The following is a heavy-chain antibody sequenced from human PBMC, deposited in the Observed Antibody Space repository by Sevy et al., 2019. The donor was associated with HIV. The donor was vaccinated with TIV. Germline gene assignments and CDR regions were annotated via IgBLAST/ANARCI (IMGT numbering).Heavy chain of an antibody. CDR3: AREKLGSSTTYLDLDY. Sequence: GGSLRLSCAASGFTFSRYWIHWVRQAPGKGLMWVSHIKDDGSRAFFADSVKGRFTISRDNAKNTLYLQMNSLRAEDPATYYCAREKLGSSTTYLDLDYWGLGTLVTVSS. J-gene: IGHJ4*02. CDR2: IKDDGSRA. D-gene: IGHD1-26*01. CDR1: GFTFSRYW. V-gene: IGHV3-74*01.